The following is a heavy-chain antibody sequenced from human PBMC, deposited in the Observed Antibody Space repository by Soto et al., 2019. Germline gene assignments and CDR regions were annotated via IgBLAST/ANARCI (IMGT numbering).Heavy chain of an antibody. V-gene: IGHV3-11*06. D-gene: IGHD6-6*01. Sequence: QVQLVESGGGLVKPGGSLRLSCAASGFTFSDYYMSWIRQAPGKGLEWVSYISSSSSYTNYADSVKGRFIISRDNAKNSLYLQMNSLRAEDTAVYYCARDGTEYSSSAFDYWGQGTLVTVSS. CDR1: GFTFSDYY. CDR2: ISSSSSYT. J-gene: IGHJ4*02. CDR3: ARDGTEYSSSAFDY.